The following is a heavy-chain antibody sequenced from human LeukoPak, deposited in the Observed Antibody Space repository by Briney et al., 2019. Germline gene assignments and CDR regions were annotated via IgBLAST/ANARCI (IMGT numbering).Heavy chain of an antibody. V-gene: IGHV3-48*04. J-gene: IGHJ6*03. Sequence: GGSLRLSCAASGFTFSSYSINWVRQAPGKGLEWVSYISSSSSAIYYADSVKGRFTISRDNAKNSLYLQLNSLRAEDTAVYYCAKGTRDIVVVPAARGNYYYMDVWGKGTTVTVSS. D-gene: IGHD2-2*01. CDR2: ISSSSSAI. CDR1: GFTFSSYS. CDR3: AKGTRDIVVVPAARGNYYYMDV.